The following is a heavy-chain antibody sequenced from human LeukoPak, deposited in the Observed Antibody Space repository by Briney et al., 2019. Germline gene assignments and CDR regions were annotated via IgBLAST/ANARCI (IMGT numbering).Heavy chain of an antibody. CDR3: ARSSSTRDYNWFGP. CDR1: GGSFSGYY. CDR2: INHSGST. J-gene: IGHJ5*02. V-gene: IGHV4-34*01. D-gene: IGHD2-2*01. Sequence: SETLSLTCAVYGGSFSGYYWSWIRQPPGKGLEWIGEINHSGSTNYNPSLKSRVTISVDTSKNQFSLKLSSVTAADAAVYYCARSSSTRDYNWFGPWGQGTLVTVSS.